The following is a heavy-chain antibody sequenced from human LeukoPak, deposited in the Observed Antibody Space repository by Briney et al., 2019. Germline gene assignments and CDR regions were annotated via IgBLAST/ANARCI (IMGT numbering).Heavy chain of an antibody. V-gene: IGHV3-23*01. CDR3: AKHPYCSSTSCYEVLGDFDY. Sequence: AGGSLRLSCAASGFTFSNYAITWVRQAPGKGLEWVSGISGSGGSTYYADSVKGRFTISRDNSKNTLYLQMNSLRAEDTAVYYCAKHPYCSSTSCYEVLGDFDYWGQGTLVTVSS. CDR2: ISGSGGST. D-gene: IGHD2-2*01. J-gene: IGHJ4*02. CDR1: GFTFSNYA.